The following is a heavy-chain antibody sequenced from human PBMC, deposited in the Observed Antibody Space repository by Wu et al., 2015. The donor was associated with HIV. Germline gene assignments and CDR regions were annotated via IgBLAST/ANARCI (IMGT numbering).Heavy chain of an antibody. J-gene: IGHJ6*03. CDR1: GYTFTDYY. CDR2: INPESGDT. V-gene: IGHV1-2*02. D-gene: IGHD3-3*02. Sequence: QVQLVQSGAEVKKPGASVNVSCKASGYTFTDYYLHWVRQAPGQGLQWMGWINPESGDTNYAQTFKGRITMTRDTSIDTAYMVLTGLKSNDTALYFCARDWQFHVIFDDYYIDVWGKGTTVIVSS. CDR3: ARDWQFHVIFDDYYIDV.